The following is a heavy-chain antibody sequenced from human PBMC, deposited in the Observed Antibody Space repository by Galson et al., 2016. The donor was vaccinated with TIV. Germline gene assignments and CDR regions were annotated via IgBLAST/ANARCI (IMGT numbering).Heavy chain of an antibody. D-gene: IGHD1/OR15-1a*01. CDR2: INSGDDKA. CDR1: GFTFSNHA. CDR3: EMTPGRTPYYYYGMDV. Sequence: SLRLSCAASGFTFSNHAMSWVRQAPGKGLEWVSAINSGDDKAYYADIVKGRFTISRDNSQNTVHLQMNSLRADDTAVYFREMTPGRTPYYYYGMDVWGQGTTVTVSS. V-gene: IGHV3-23*01. J-gene: IGHJ6*02.